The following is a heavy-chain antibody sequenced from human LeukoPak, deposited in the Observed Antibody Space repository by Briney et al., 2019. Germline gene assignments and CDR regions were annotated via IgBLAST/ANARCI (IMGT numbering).Heavy chain of an antibody. CDR3: ARDRPQDFDPLFYYDSISGAFDI. CDR1: GGTCSSYA. V-gene: IGHV1-69*05. D-gene: IGHD3-22*01. Sequence: ASVRVSCKASGGTCSSYAISWVRQAPGQALEWMGRIIPIFGTAKYAQKFQGRVTITTDESTSTAYMELSSLRSEDTAVYYCARDRPQDFDPLFYYDSISGAFDIWGQGTMVTVSS. J-gene: IGHJ3*02. CDR2: IIPIFGTA.